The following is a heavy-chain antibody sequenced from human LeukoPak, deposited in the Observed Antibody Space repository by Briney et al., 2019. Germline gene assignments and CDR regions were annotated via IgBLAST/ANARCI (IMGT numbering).Heavy chain of an antibody. D-gene: IGHD3-22*01. V-gene: IGHV1-2*02. Sequence: GASVRVSCKASGGTFSSYAISWVRQAPGQGLEWMGWINPNSGGTNYAQKFQGRVTMTRDTSISTAYMELSRLTSDDTAVYYCARDLSDYYDSSAGAFDIWGQGTMVTVSS. CDR2: INPNSGGT. CDR1: GGTFSSYA. J-gene: IGHJ3*02. CDR3: ARDLSDYYDSSAGAFDI.